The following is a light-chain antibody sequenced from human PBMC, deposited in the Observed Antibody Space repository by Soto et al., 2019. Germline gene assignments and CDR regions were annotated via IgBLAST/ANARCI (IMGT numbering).Light chain of an antibody. V-gene: IGKV3-11*01. CDR3: QQRSSLPLT. CDR2: DAY. Sequence: EIVLTQSPATLSLSPGERATLSCRASQSVSPYLAWYQQKPGQSPRLLISDAYNRASGIPARFSGSASGTVFTLSIGSLAPEYSAVYYCQQRSSLPLTFGGGMKVEIK. CDR1: QSVSPY. J-gene: IGKJ4*01.